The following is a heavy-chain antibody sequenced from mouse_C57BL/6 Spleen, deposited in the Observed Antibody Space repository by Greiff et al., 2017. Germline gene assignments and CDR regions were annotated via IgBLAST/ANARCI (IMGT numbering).Heavy chain of an antibody. CDR3: ARWGCGSVFDY. Sequence: QVQLQQPGTELVKPGASVKLSCTASGYTFTSSWMHWVKQRPGQGLEWIGNINPRNGGTNYNEKFKSKATLTVYKSSSTAYMQLSSLTSEDSSGYDCARWGCGSVFDYWGQGTTLTVSA. CDR2: INPRNGGT. D-gene: IGHD1-1*01. J-gene: IGHJ2*01. V-gene: IGHV1-53*01. CDR1: GYTFTSSW.